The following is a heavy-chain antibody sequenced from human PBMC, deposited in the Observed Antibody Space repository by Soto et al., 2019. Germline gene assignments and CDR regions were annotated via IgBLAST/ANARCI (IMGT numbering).Heavy chain of an antibody. CDR3: ARDGRSSYSCAWYYFDY. J-gene: IGHJ4*02. Sequence: QVQLVQSGAEVKKPGASVKVSCKASGYTFTSYYMHWVRQAPGQGLEWMGIINPSGGSTSYAQKFQGRVTMTRDTSTGTVYMELSSLRSEDTAVYYCARDGRSSYSCAWYYFDYWGQGTLVTVSS. V-gene: IGHV1-46*01. CDR2: INPSGGST. CDR1: GYTFTSYY. D-gene: IGHD6-19*01.